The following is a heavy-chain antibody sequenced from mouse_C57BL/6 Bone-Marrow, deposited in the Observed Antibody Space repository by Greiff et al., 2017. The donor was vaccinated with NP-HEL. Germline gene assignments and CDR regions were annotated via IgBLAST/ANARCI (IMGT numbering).Heavy chain of an antibody. V-gene: IGHV5-6*01. CDR1: GFTFSSYG. CDR2: ISSGGSYT. CDR3: ARHGTTVVAFDY. J-gene: IGHJ2*01. D-gene: IGHD1-1*01. Sequence: EVQLQESGGDLVKPGGSLKLSCAASGFTFSSYGMSWVRQTPDKRLEWVATISSGGSYTYYPDSVKGRFTISRDNAKNTLYLQMSSLKSEDTAMYYCARHGTTVVAFDYWGQGTTLTVSS.